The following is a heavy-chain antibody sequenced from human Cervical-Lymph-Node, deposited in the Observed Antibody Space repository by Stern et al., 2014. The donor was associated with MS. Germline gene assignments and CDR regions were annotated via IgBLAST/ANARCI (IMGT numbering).Heavy chain of an antibody. CDR2: LGWNSEGR. V-gene: IGHV3-9*01. CDR3: AKADDYAAGIDA. D-gene: IGHD3-16*01. J-gene: IGHJ5*02. Sequence: QLVESGGGMVQPGRSLRLSCEASGFKFDDFAMHWVRQAPGKGLEWVSGLGWNSEGRGYADSVQGRFTISRDNAKSSLYLQMNSLGADDTALYYCAKADDYAAGIDAWGQGTLVVVSS. CDR1: GFKFDDFA.